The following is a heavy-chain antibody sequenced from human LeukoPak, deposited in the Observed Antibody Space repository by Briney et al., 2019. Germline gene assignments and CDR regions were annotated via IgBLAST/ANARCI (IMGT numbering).Heavy chain of an antibody. J-gene: IGHJ6*03. CDR1: GFTFSSYS. CDR2: ISSSSSTI. CDR3: ARVQGHDIPVRYYYYMDV. D-gene: IGHD3-9*01. Sequence: GGSLRLSCAASGFTFSSYSMNWVRQAPGKGLEWVSYISSSSSTIYYADSVKGRFTISRDNAKNSLYLQMNSLRAEDTAVYYCARVQGHDIPVRYYYYMDVWGEGTTVTVSS. V-gene: IGHV3-48*04.